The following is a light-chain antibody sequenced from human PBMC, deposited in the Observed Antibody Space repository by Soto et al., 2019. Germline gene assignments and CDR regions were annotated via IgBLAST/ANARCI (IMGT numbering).Light chain of an antibody. J-gene: IGLJ2*01. CDR2: EDI. V-gene: IGLV2-23*01. Sequence: QSALTQPASVSGSPGQSITISCTGTSSDIGRYNLVSWYQQHPGKAPKLIIYEDIERPSRVSDRFSGSKSGNTASLTISGLQTEDEADYYCCSYAGGASVVFGGGTQLTVL. CDR1: SSDIGRYNL. CDR3: CSYAGGASVV.